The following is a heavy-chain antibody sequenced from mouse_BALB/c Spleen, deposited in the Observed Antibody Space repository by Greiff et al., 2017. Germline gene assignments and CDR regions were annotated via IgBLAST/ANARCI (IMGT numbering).Heavy chain of an antibody. J-gene: IGHJ4*01. D-gene: IGHD2-3*01. CDR2: INPSNGGT. CDR1: GYTFTSYY. Sequence: QVQLKESGAELVKPGASVKLSCKASGYTFTSYYMYWVKQRPGQGLEWIGEINPSNGGTNFNEKFKSKATLTVDKSSSTAYMQLSSLTSEDSAVYYCTRRWLLLYAMDYWGQGTSVTVSS. CDR3: TRRWLLLYAMDY. V-gene: IGHV1S81*02.